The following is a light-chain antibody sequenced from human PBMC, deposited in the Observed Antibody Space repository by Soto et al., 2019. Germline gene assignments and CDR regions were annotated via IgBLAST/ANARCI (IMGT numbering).Light chain of an antibody. J-gene: IGKJ1*01. Sequence: DVAMTQSPLSLPVTVGQSASISCRSSHSLVDRDENTYLSWFHQRPGQPPRRLIYKVSNRDPGVPDRFSGSGSGTDFTLQISRVEAEDVGVYYCMQGAHWPPWTFDQGTKVEIK. V-gene: IGKV2-30*01. CDR2: KVS. CDR3: MQGAHWPPWT. CDR1: HSLVDRDENTY.